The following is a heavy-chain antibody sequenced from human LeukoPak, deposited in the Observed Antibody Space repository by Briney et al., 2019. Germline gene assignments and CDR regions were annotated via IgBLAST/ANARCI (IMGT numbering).Heavy chain of an antibody. V-gene: IGHV1-69*05. CDR2: IIPIFGTA. J-gene: IGHJ5*02. Sequence: SVKVSCKASGYTFTSYDINWVRQATGQGLEWMGGIIPIFGTANYAQKFQGRVTITTDESTSTAYMELSSLRSEDTAVYYCARLYSSSRFDPWGQGTLVTVSS. CDR3: ARLYSSSRFDP. D-gene: IGHD6-6*01. CDR1: GYTFTSYD.